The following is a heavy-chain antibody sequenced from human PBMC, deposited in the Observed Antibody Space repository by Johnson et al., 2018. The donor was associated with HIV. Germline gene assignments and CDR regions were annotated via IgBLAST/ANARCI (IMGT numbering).Heavy chain of an antibody. CDR1: GFTFDDHG. CDR3: AKGSSSWPNDAFDI. V-gene: IGHV3-20*04. D-gene: IGHD6-13*01. Sequence: EQLVESGGGVVRPGGSLRLYCAASGFTFDDHGMSWVRQAPRKGLEWVSGINWNGGRTGYADSVKGRFTISRDNSKNTLYLQMNSLRAEDTAVYYCAKGSSSWPNDAFDIWGQGTMVTVSS. J-gene: IGHJ3*02. CDR2: INWNGGRT.